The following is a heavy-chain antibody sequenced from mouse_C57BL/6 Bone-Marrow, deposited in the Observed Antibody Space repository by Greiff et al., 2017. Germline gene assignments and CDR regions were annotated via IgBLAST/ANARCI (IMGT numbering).Heavy chain of an antibody. CDR2: IDPSDSYT. D-gene: IGHD1-1*01. CDR1: GYTFTSYW. V-gene: IGHV1-59*01. CDR3: ARSDYYGKVDY. J-gene: IGHJ4*01. Sequence: VQLQQPGAELVRPGTSVKLSCKASGYTFTSYWMHWVKQRPGQGLEWIGVIDPSDSYTNYNQKFKGKATLTVDTSSSTAYMQLSSLTSEDSAVYYCARSDYYGKVDYWGQGTSVTVSS.